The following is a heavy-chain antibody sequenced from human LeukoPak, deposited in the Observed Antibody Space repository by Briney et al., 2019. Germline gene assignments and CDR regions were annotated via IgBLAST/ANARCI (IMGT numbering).Heavy chain of an antibody. V-gene: IGHV3-11*01. J-gene: IGHJ4*02. CDR1: GFTFSDYY. CDR2: ISSSGSTI. CDR3: ARPQYSSSWYLDY. Sequence: GGSLRLSCAASGFTFSDYYMSWIRQAPGKGLEWVSYISSSGSTIYYADSVKGRFTISRDNAKNSLYLQMSSLRAEDTAVYYCARPQYSSSWYLDYWGQGTLVTVSS. D-gene: IGHD6-13*01.